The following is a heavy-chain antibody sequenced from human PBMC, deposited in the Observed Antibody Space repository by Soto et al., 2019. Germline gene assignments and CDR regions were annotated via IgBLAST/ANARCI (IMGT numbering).Heavy chain of an antibody. Sequence: QVQLVESGGGVVQPGTSLRLSCAASGFTFSSYGIHWVRQVPGKGLEWVALIWYDGSNKYYADSVKGRFTISRDNSKNTLYLQMNSLRAEDTAVYYCVRDAFPASSGGLWYGMDVWGLGTTVTVSS. CDR2: IWYDGSNK. CDR1: GFTFSSYG. D-gene: IGHD2-15*01. V-gene: IGHV3-33*01. J-gene: IGHJ6*02. CDR3: VRDAFPASSGGLWYGMDV.